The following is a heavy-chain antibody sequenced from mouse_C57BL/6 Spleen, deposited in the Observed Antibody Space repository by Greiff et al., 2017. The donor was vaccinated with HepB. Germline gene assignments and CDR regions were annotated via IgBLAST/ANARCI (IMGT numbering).Heavy chain of an antibody. CDR1: GYSITSGYY. Sequence: VQLKQSGPGLVKPSQSLSLTCSVTGYSITSGYYWNWIRQFPGNKLEWMGYISYDGSNNYNPSLKNRISITRDTSKNKFFLKLNSVTTEDTATYYCEGDINDYLFMDDWGQGTSVTVSS. D-gene: IGHD1-1*01. CDR3: EGDINDYLFMDD. CDR2: ISYDGSN. V-gene: IGHV3-6*01. J-gene: IGHJ4*01.